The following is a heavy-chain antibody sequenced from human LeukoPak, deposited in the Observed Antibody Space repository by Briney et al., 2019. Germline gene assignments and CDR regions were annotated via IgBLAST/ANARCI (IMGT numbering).Heavy chain of an antibody. J-gene: IGHJ4*02. D-gene: IGHD5-24*01. CDR3: ARGRRDGYNYDY. Sequence: SETLSLTCTLSGGSISSGSYYWSWIRQPAGKGLEWIGRIYTSGSTNYNPSLKSRVTISVDTSKNQFSLKLSSVTAADTAVYYCARGRRDGYNYDYWGQGTLVTVSS. CDR2: IYTSGST. V-gene: IGHV4-61*02. CDR1: GGSISSGSYY.